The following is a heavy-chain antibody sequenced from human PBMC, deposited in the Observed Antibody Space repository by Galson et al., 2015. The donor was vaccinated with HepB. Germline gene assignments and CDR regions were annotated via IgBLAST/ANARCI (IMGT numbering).Heavy chain of an antibody. D-gene: IGHD3-22*01. V-gene: IGHV3-53*04. CDR2: IYSGGST. CDR1: GFTFSSYG. J-gene: IGHJ4*02. Sequence: SLRLSCAASGFTFSSYGMHWVRQAPGKGLEWVSVIYSGGSTYYADSVKGRFTISRHNSKNTLYLQMNSLRAEDTAAYYCARAPYYYDSSGYYWVGYFDYWGQGTLVTVSS. CDR3: ARAPYYYDSSGYYWVGYFDY.